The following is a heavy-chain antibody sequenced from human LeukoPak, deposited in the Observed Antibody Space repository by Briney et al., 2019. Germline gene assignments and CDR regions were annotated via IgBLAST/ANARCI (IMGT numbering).Heavy chain of an antibody. D-gene: IGHD2-2*01. CDR2: INPNSGGT. CDR3: ARHYCSSTSCYYTY. CDR1: GYTFTGYY. V-gene: IGHV1-2*02. Sequence: GASVKVSCKASGYTFTGYYMHWVRQAPGQGLEWMGWINPNSGGTNYAQKFQGRVTMTRDTSISTAYMELSRLRSDDTAVYYCARHYCSSTSCYYTYWGQGTLVTVSS. J-gene: IGHJ4*02.